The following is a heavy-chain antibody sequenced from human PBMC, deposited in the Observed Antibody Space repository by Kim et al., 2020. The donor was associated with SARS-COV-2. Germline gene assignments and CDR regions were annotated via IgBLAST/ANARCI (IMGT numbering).Heavy chain of an antibody. V-gene: IGHV3-33*06. J-gene: IGHJ3*02. CDR3: AKGSVGGSYPDAFDI. CDR2: IWYDGSNK. Sequence: GGSLRLSCAASGFTFSSYGMHWVRQAPGKGLEWVAVIWYDGSNKYYADSVKGRFTISRDNSKNTLYLQMNSLRAEDTAVYYCAKGSVGGSYPDAFDIWGQGTMVTVSS. CDR1: GFTFSSYG. D-gene: IGHD1-26*01.